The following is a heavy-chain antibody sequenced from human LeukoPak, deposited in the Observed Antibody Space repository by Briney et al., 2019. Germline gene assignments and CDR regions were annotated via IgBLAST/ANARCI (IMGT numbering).Heavy chain of an antibody. CDR2: ISYDGSNK. CDR3: ARVYSGYARY. J-gene: IGHJ4*02. V-gene: IGHV3-30-3*01. CDR1: GFTFSSYA. D-gene: IGHD5-12*01. Sequence: GGSLRLSCAASGFTFSSYAMHWVRQAPGKGLEWVAVISYDGSNKYYADSVKGRFTISRDNSKNTLYLQMNSLRAEDTAVYYCARVYSGYARYWGQGTLVTVSS.